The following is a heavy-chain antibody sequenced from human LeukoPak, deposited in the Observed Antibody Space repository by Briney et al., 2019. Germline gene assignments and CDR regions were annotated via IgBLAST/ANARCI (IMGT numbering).Heavy chain of an antibody. CDR3: ARHRVGIFNWFDP. V-gene: IGHV4-39*07. CDR2: IYYSGST. CDR1: GGSISSSSYY. Sequence: SETLSLTCTVSGGSISSSSYYWGWIRQPPGKGLGWIGSIYYSGSTYYNPSLKSRVTISVDTSKNQFSLKLSSVTAADTAVYYCARHRVGIFNWFDPWGQGTLVTVSS. J-gene: IGHJ5*02. D-gene: IGHD3-9*01.